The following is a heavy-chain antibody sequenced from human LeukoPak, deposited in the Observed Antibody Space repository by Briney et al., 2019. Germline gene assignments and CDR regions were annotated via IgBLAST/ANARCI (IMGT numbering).Heavy chain of an antibody. D-gene: IGHD2-2*01. Sequence: SETLSLTCTVSGGSLSSYYWSWIRQPPGKGLEWTGYIYYSGSTNYNPSLKSRVTISVDTSKNQFSLKLSSVPAADTAVYYCARDLSHCSSTSCYDYWGQGTLVTVSS. CDR3: ARDLSHCSSTSCYDY. V-gene: IGHV4-59*01. J-gene: IGHJ4*02. CDR2: IYYSGST. CDR1: GGSLSSYY.